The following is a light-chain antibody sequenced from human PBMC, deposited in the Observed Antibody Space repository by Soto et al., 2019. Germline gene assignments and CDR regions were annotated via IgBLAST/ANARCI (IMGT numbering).Light chain of an antibody. Sequence: QSVLTQPPSAPGSPGQSVTISCTGTSSDIGASNFVSWYQQHPGKAPKLVIYEVTKRPSGVPDRFSGSKFGNTASLTVSGLHTEDEADYYCSSFTGFSTVFCSGTNVTVL. V-gene: IGLV2-8*01. J-gene: IGLJ6*01. CDR3: SSFTGFSTV. CDR1: SSDIGASNF. CDR2: EVT.